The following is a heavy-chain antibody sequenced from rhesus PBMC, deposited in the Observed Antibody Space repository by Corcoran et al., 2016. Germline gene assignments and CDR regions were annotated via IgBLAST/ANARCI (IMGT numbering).Heavy chain of an antibody. D-gene: IGHD4-35*01. Sequence: EVQLVQSGAEVKKPGASVKISCKASGYTFTDYSLPWERPAPGKGLELMGRVDPEDGEAIHAQKFQDRVTITADTSTDTAYMELSSLRSEDTAVYYCATSTTVIPFDYWGQGVLVTVSS. CDR3: ATSTTVIPFDY. CDR1: GYTFTDYS. J-gene: IGHJ4*01. V-gene: IGHV1-111*02. CDR2: VDPEDGEA.